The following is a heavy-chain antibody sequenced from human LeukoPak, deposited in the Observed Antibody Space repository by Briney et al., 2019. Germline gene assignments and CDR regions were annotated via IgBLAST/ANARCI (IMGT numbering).Heavy chain of an antibody. CDR1: GFTFDGYA. CDR2: ISWNSGSI. Sequence: GRSLRLSCAASGFTFDGYAMHWVRQAPGKGLEWVSGISWNSGSIGYADSVKDRFTISRDNAKNTLYLQMNSLRAEDTAVYYCARVAVGEYHFNYWGPGTLVTVSS. J-gene: IGHJ4*02. V-gene: IGHV3-9*01. D-gene: IGHD1-26*01. CDR3: ARVAVGEYHFNY.